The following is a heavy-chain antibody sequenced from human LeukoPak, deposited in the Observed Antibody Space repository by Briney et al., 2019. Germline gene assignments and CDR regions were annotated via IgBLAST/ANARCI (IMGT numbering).Heavy chain of an antibody. CDR2: ISSSSSYI. J-gene: IGHJ4*02. Sequence: GGSLRLSCAASGFTFSSYEMNWVRQAPGKGLEWVSSISSSSSYIYYADSVKGRFTISRDNAKNSLYLQMNSLRAEDTAVYYCARDIVAVAGAFDYWGQGTLVTVSS. D-gene: IGHD6-19*01. CDR1: GFTFSSYE. V-gene: IGHV3-21*01. CDR3: ARDIVAVAGAFDY.